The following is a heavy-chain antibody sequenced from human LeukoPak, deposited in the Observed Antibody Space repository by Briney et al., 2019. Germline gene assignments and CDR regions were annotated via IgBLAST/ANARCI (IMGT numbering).Heavy chain of an antibody. V-gene: IGHV3-30*02. CDR1: GFSFRNYG. Sequence: PGGSLRLSCAASGFSFRNYGMHWVRQATGKGLEWVSFIWGDGNNRFYADSVKGRFTISRDNSKNVLFLQMDTLRAEDTALYYCAKDPGASVSGFHMDVWGKGTTVIVSS. J-gene: IGHJ6*03. CDR2: IWGDGNNR. D-gene: IGHD2-8*02. CDR3: AKDPGASVSGFHMDV.